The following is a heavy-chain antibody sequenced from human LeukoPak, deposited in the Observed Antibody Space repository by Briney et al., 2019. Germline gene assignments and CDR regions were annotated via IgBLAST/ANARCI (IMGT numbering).Heavy chain of an antibody. D-gene: IGHD6-13*01. CDR2: INPNSGGT. CDR1: GYTFTGYY. J-gene: IGHJ6*03. V-gene: IGHV1-2*02. CDR3: ARGRYSSSWTLYYYYCYMDV. Sequence: ASVKVSCKASGYTFTGYYMHWVRQAPGQGLEWMGWINPNSGGTNYAQKFQGRVTMTRDTSISTAYMELSRLRSDDTAVYYCARGRYSSSWTLYYYYCYMDVWGKGTTVTVSS.